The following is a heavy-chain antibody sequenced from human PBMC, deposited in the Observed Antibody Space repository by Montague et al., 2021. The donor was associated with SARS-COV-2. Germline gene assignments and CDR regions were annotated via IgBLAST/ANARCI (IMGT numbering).Heavy chain of an antibody. V-gene: IGHV4-61*10. D-gene: IGHD3-16*01. J-gene: IGHJ6*02. CDR2: IYSSGSI. Sequence: SETLSLTCTVSGGSVSSGNYYWSWIRQPAGKGLEWIGRIYSSGSINYNPSLKTRITLSVDTSKNQLSLRLNSVTAADTAVYYCARNPGEYYGMDVWGQGTTVTVSS. CDR1: GGSVSSGNYY. CDR3: ARNPGEYYGMDV.